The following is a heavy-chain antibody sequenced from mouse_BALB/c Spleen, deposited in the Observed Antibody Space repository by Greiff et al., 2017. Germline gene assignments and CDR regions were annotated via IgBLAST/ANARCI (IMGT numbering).Heavy chain of an antibody. CDR1: GFTFSSYT. CDR3: ARYEDYDGAWFAY. V-gene: IGHV5-9*03. CDR2: ISSGGGNT. D-gene: IGHD2-4*01. Sequence: EVKVEESGGGLVKPGGSLKLSCAASGFTFSSYTMSWVRQTPEKRLEWVATISSGGGNTYYPDSVKGRFTISRDNAKNNLYLQMSSLRSEDTALYYCARYEDYDGAWFAYWGQGTLVTVSA. J-gene: IGHJ3*01.